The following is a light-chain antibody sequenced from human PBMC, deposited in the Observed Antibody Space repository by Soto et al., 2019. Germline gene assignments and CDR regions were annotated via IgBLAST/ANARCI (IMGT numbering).Light chain of an antibody. CDR3: QQYGRSPPET. CDR2: PAS. J-gene: IGKJ1*01. CDR1: QSVSSSH. V-gene: IGKV3-20*01. Sequence: EIVLTQSPGTLSLSPGERATLSCRASQSVSSSHLAWYQQKPGQAPRLLIYPASSRATGIPDRFSGSGSGTDFTLTISRLEPEDFAVYYCQQYGRSPPETFGQGTKVEIK.